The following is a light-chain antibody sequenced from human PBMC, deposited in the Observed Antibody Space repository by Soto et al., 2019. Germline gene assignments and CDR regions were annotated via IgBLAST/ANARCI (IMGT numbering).Light chain of an antibody. CDR2: ATS. V-gene: IGKV1-27*01. CDR1: EDIGHF. J-gene: IGKJ1*01. CDR3: LKYNKDAPGA. Sequence: DIQMAQSPSSLSASVVDTVTLTCRASEDIGHFLAWYQQRPGTVPKLLIYATSRLQPGVPSRFSGSGSGTDFTLTIKTLQPEDVATYFCLKYNKDAPGAFGQGTTVDIK.